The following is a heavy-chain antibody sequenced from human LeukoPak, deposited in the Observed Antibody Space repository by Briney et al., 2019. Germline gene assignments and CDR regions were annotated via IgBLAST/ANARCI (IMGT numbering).Heavy chain of an antibody. J-gene: IGHJ4*02. V-gene: IGHV1-8*01. CDR1: GYTFTSYD. Sequence: ASVKVSCKASGYTFTSYDINWVRQATGHGLEYMGWMKPSSDGTSYAQKFQGRVTMTRNTSISTAYMELSSLRFEDTAMYYCARGDSGFSIDYWGQGTLVTVSS. CDR3: ARGDSGFSIDY. D-gene: IGHD6-13*01. CDR2: MKPSSDGT.